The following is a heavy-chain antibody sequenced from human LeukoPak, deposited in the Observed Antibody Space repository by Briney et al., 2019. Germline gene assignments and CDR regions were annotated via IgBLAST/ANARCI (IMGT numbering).Heavy chain of an antibody. Sequence: SETLSLTCAVYGGSFSGYYWSWIRQPPGKGLEWIGYIYYSASTNYNPSLKSRVTISVDTSKNQFSLKLSSVTAADTAVYYCARQRLAAGSVWFDPWGQGTLVSVSS. CDR2: IYYSAST. D-gene: IGHD6-13*01. J-gene: IGHJ5*02. V-gene: IGHV4-59*08. CDR3: ARQRLAAGSVWFDP. CDR1: GGSFSGYY.